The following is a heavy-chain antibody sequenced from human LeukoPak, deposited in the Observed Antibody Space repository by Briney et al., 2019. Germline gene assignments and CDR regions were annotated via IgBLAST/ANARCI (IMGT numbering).Heavy chain of an antibody. D-gene: IGHD6-19*01. CDR3: AKHPEGIAVAGAYFDY. Sequence: GGSLRLSCAASGFTFSSYAMSWVRQAPGKGLECVSAIGGSGGNTYYADSVKGRFTISRDNSENTLYLQMNSLRAEDTAVYYCAKHPEGIAVAGAYFDYWGQGTLVTVSS. J-gene: IGHJ4*02. CDR1: GFTFSSYA. V-gene: IGHV3-23*01. CDR2: IGGSGGNT.